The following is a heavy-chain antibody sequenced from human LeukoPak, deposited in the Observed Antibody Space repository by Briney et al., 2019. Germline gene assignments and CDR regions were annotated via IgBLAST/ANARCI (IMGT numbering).Heavy chain of an antibody. CDR1: GGTFGSYA. Sequence: GASVKVSCKASGGTFGSYAINWVRQAPGQGLEWMGGIIPLFGTANYAQSIQGRVTITADKSTSTAYMELSSLRSEDTAVYYCARGRVVAATPNWFDPWGQGTLVTVSS. V-gene: IGHV1-69*06. CDR2: IIPLFGTA. D-gene: IGHD2-15*01. CDR3: ARGRVVAATPNWFDP. J-gene: IGHJ5*02.